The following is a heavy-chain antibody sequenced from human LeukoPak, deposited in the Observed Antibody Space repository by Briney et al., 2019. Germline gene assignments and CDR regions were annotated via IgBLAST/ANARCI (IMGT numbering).Heavy chain of an antibody. V-gene: IGHV4-38-2*02. Sequence: SETLSLTCTVSGYSISSGYYWGWIRQPPGKGLEWIGSIYHSGSTYYNPSLKSRVTISVDTSKNQFSLKLSSVTAADTAVYYCASDWHDAFDIWGQGTMVTVSS. J-gene: IGHJ3*02. CDR2: IYHSGST. CDR3: ASDWHDAFDI. CDR1: GYSISSGYY.